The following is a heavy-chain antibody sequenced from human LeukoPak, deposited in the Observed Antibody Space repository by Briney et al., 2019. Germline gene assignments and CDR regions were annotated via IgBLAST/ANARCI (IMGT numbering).Heavy chain of an antibody. CDR3: ARVGRSRGSLPNSYYYVDV. J-gene: IGHJ6*03. CDR1: GDIFNSYS. V-gene: IGHV1-69*05. CDR2: SIPIFGSA. Sequence: GASVKVSCKASGDIFNSYSISWVRQAPGQGLEWMGGSIPIFGSANYAQKFQGRVTITTDQSTTTAYMELSSLSAEDTAVYYCARVGRSRGSLPNSYYYVDVWGKGTTVTVSS. D-gene: IGHD1-26*01.